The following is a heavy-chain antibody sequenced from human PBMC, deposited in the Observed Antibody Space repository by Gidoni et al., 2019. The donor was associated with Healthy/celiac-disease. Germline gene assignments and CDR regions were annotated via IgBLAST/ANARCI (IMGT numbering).Heavy chain of an antibody. CDR2: IIASFGTA. CDR1: GGPFSSYA. CDR3: ARGYSGYYYGMDV. V-gene: IGHV1-69*01. J-gene: IGHJ6*02. D-gene: IGHD2-15*01. Sequence: QVQLVQSGAAVKKPGSSVKVSCKASGGPFSSYAISWVRQAPGQGLEWMGGIIASFGTANYAQKFQGRVTITADESTSTAYMELSSLRSEDTAVYYCARGYSGYYYGMDVWGQGTTVTVSS.